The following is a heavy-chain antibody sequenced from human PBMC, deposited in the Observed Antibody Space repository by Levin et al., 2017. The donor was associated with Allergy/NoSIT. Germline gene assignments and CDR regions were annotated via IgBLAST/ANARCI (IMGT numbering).Heavy chain of an antibody. CDR1: GFTFSSYA. CDR2: ISGSGGST. D-gene: IGHD4-17*01. Sequence: ASVKVSCAASGFTFSSYAMSWVRQAPGKGLEWVSAISGSGGSTYYADSVKGRFTISRDNSKNTLYLQMNSLRAEDTAVYYCAKTLYPYGPFDYWGQGTLVTVSS. V-gene: IGHV3-23*01. J-gene: IGHJ4*02. CDR3: AKTLYPYGPFDY.